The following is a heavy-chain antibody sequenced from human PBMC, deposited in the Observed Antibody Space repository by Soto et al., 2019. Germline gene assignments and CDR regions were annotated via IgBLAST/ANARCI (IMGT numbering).Heavy chain of an antibody. CDR2: ISYDGSNK. J-gene: IGHJ4*02. CDR1: GFTFSSYG. Sequence: QVQLVESGGGVVQPGRSLRLSCAASGFTFSSYGMHWVRQAPGKGLEWVAVISYDGSNKYYADSVKGRFTISRDNSKNTLYLQMNSLRAEDTAVYYCAKDHQGGLRYFDSLDYFVYWGQGTLVTVSS. V-gene: IGHV3-30*18. CDR3: AKDHQGGLRYFDSLDYFVY. D-gene: IGHD3-9*01.